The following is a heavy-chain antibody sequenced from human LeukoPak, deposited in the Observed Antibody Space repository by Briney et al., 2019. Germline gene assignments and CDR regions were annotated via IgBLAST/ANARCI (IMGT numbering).Heavy chain of an antibody. CDR1: GFTFSDYS. V-gene: IGHV3-64*01. Sequence: PGGSLRLSCAASGFTFSDYSMHWVRQAPGKGLEYVSAISSNGGSTYYEKSVKGRFTISRDNSKNTLYLQMGSLRAEDAAVYYCAKEPSYYNSSGYYWNAFDIWGLGTMVTVSS. CDR2: ISSNGGST. CDR3: AKEPSYYNSSGYYWNAFDI. J-gene: IGHJ3*02. D-gene: IGHD3-22*01.